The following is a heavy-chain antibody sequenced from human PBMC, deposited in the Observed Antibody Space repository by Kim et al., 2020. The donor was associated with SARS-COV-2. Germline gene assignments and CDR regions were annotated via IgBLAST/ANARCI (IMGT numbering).Heavy chain of an antibody. V-gene: IGHV3-23*01. D-gene: IGHD3-9*01. CDR3: AKDPYSHLPDILTGRAHDY. CDR2: ISGSGGST. CDR1: GFTFSSYA. Sequence: GGSLRLSCAASGFTFSSYAMSWVRQAPGKGLEWVSAISGSGGSTYYADSVKGRFTISRDNSKNTLYLQMNSLRAEDTAVYYCAKDPYSHLPDILTGRAHDYWGQGTLVTVSS. J-gene: IGHJ4*02.